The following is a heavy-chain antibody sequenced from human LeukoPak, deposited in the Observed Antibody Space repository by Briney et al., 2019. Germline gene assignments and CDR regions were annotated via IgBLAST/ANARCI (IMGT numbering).Heavy chain of an antibody. J-gene: IGHJ3*02. CDR1: GYTFTSYY. D-gene: IGHD3-10*01. CDR2: INPSGGST. CDR3: PREFGQPNDAFEI. Sequence: ASVKVSCKASGYTFTSYYMHWVRQAPGQGLEWMGIINPSGGSTSYAQQFQGRVTMTRDTSTSTVYMELSSLRSEDTAVYYCPREFGQPNDAFEIWGQGTMVTVSS. V-gene: IGHV1-46*01.